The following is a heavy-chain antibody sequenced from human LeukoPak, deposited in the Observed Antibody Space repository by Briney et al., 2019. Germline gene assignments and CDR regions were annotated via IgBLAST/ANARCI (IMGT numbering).Heavy chain of an antibody. CDR3: AREMTTVTTLGSFDY. J-gene: IGHJ4*02. D-gene: IGHD4-17*01. CDR2: INPNSGGT. CDR1: GYTFTGYY. V-gene: IGHV1-2*02. Sequence: ASVTVSCKASGYTFTGYYMHWVRQAPGQGLEWMGWINPNSGGTNYAQKFQGRVTMTRDTSISTAYMELSRLRSDDTAVYYCAREMTTVTTLGSFDYWGQGTLVTVSS.